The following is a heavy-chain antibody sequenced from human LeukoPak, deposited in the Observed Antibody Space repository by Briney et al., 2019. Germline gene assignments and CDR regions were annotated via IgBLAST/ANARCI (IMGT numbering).Heavy chain of an antibody. CDR1: GYTFRSYE. Sequence: ASVTVSCKASGYTFRSYEFNWVRQPPAQGHERVWLVQPNSGKTGYAQKFQGRVTMTRDTSTENAFMELSSLKLDNTAIFYCARGHYGGNRYFDIWGQGTLVTVSS. D-gene: IGHD4-23*01. CDR3: ARGHYGGNRYFDI. CDR2: VQPNSGKT. J-gene: IGHJ4*02. V-gene: IGHV1-8*01.